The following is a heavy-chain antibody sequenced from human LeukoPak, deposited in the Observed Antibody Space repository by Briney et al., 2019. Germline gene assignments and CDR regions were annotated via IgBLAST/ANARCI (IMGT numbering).Heavy chain of an antibody. CDR3: ARHGGTTFDPIDY. Sequence: GESLKISCQGPGHSFISYWIAWVRQMPGKGLEWMGIIYPGDSDTRYSPSFQGQVTISADKSISTAYLQWSSLKASDTATYYCARHGGTTFDPIDYWGQGTLVTVSS. CDR1: GHSFISYW. V-gene: IGHV5-51*01. J-gene: IGHJ4*02. D-gene: IGHD3-16*01. CDR2: IYPGDSDT.